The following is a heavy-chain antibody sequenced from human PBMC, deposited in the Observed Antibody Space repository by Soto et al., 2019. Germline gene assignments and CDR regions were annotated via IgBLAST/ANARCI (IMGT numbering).Heavy chain of an antibody. Sequence: QVRLQESDPGLVKSSETLSLTCTVSGGSINSYYWSWIRQPPGKGLEWIGYIYGPGTTNYSPSLKSRVAMSVDTSKNQFSLKLDSVTVADTAVYFCAGFSSGTYLFDLWGQGTLVTVSS. CDR2: IYGPGTT. D-gene: IGHD3-3*01. J-gene: IGHJ5*02. CDR3: AGFSSGTYLFDL. V-gene: IGHV4-59*01. CDR1: GGSINSYY.